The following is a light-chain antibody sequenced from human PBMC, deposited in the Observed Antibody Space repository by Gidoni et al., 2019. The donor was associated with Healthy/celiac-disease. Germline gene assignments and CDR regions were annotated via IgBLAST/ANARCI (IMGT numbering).Light chain of an antibody. V-gene: IGKV1-6*01. Sequence: AIQMTQSPSSLSASVGDRVTITCRASQGIRNDLGWYQQKPGKAPKLLIYAASSLQSGVPSRVSGSGSGTDFTLTISSLQPEDFATYYCLQDYNYPLTFGGXTKVEIK. CDR3: LQDYNYPLT. J-gene: IGKJ4*01. CDR1: QGIRND. CDR2: AAS.